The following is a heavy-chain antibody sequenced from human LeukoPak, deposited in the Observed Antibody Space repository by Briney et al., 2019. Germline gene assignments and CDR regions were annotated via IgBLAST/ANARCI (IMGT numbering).Heavy chain of an antibody. J-gene: IGHJ4*02. V-gene: IGHV3-48*01. CDR2: ISSSSSTI. CDR3: ARASRPYYYDSSGYYYDY. Sequence: GGSLRLSCAASGFTFSSYSMNWVRQAPGKGLEWVSYISSSSSTIYYADSVKGRFTISRDNAKNSLYLQMNSLRAEDTAVYYCARASRPYYYDSSGYYYDYWGQGTLVTVSS. CDR1: GFTFSSYS. D-gene: IGHD3-22*01.